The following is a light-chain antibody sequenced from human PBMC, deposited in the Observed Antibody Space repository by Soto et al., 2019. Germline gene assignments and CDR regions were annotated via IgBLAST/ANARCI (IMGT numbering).Light chain of an antibody. CDR1: SSNIGSNT. CDR2: SNN. J-gene: IGLJ1*01. V-gene: IGLV1-44*01. Sequence: QSVLTQPPSASGTPGQRVTISCSGSSSNIGSNTVNWYQHLPRAAPKLLILSNNQRPSGVPDRFSGSQSGTSASLAISGLQSDDEADYYCAVWDDSLNGYVFGTGTKLTVL. CDR3: AVWDDSLNGYV.